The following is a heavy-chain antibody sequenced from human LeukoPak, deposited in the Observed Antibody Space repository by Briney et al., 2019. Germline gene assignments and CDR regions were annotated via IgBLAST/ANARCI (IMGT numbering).Heavy chain of an antibody. CDR3: ARGDGYNWDFDY. J-gene: IGHJ4*02. D-gene: IGHD5-24*01. Sequence: PSETLSLTCTVSGGPISSYYWSWIRQPPGKGLEWIGYIYYSGSTNYNPSLKSRVTISVDTSKDQFSLKLSSVTAADTAVYYCARGDGYNWDFDYWGQGTLVTVSS. CDR2: IYYSGST. CDR1: GGPISSYY. V-gene: IGHV4-59*01.